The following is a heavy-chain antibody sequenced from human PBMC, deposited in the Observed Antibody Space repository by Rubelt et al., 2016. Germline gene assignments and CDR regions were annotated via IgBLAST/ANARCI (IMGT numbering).Heavy chain of an antibody. D-gene: IGHD4-23*01. V-gene: IGHV1-2*06. J-gene: IGHJ3*02. CDR3: ARVIYGGNHAFDI. CDR2: MNPNSGGT. CDR1: GYTLTELS. Sequence: QVQLVQSGAEVKKPGASVKVSCKVSGYTLTELSMHWVRQAPGKGLEWMGRMNPNSGGTNCAQKLQGRFTMTRETSIGTAYMELGRLRSDDTAVYYCARVIYGGNHAFDIWGQGTMVTVSS.